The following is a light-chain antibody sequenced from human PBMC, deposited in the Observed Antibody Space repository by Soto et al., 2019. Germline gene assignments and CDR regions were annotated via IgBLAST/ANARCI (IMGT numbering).Light chain of an antibody. J-gene: IGLJ1*01. V-gene: IGLV2-11*01. CDR2: DVN. Sequence: QSALTQPRSVSGSPGQSLTISCTGSSSDADDYRYVSWYQHHPGKAPKLVIYDVNKRPSGVPDRFSGSTSGNTASLTISGLQADDEAEYYCCSYVTTPQIFGTGTKLTVL. CDR1: SSDADDYRY. CDR3: CSYVTTPQI.